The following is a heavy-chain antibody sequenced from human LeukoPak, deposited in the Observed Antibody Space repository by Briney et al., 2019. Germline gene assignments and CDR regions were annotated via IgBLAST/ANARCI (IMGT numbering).Heavy chain of an antibody. V-gene: IGHV3-23*01. J-gene: IGHJ1*01. CDR2: VSSSGGFT. CDR1: GFTFSSYA. D-gene: IGHD3-10*01. CDR3: ATRGEYFQH. Sequence: PGGSLGLSCAASGFTFSSYAMSWVRQAPGKGLEWVSTVSSSGGFTYYADSVKGRFTISRDNSKNTLYLQMNSLRAEDTAVYYCATRGEYFQHWGQGTLVTVSS.